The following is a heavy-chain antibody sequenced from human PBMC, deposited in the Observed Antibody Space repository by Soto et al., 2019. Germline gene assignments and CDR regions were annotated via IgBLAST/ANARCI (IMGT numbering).Heavy chain of an antibody. CDR2: IFANDEK. J-gene: IGHJ4*02. D-gene: IGHD3-9*01. Sequence: QVTLTESGPVVVKPTETLTLTCTVSGFSLINGRLGVSWIRQSPGKAPEWLAHIFANDEKSYRTSLKHRLTISKDTSRSQVVLTMTNTDPVDSAAYYCARARDYYDTIHFHWVKNFDFWGQGTLVTVSS. CDR3: ARARDYYDTIHFHWVKNFDF. CDR1: GFSLINGRLG. V-gene: IGHV2-26*01.